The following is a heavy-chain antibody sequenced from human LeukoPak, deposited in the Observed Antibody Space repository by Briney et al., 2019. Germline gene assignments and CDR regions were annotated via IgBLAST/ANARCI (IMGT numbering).Heavy chain of an antibody. Sequence: GGSLRLSCAASGFTFSSYEMNWVRQAPGKGLEWVSYISSSGSTIYYADSVKGRFTISRDNAKNSLYLQMNSLRAEDTAVYYCARAKVVVAATAGYYYYGMDVWGQGTTVTVSS. V-gene: IGHV3-48*03. D-gene: IGHD2-15*01. CDR3: ARAKVVVAATAGYYYYGMDV. J-gene: IGHJ6*02. CDR2: ISSSGSTI. CDR1: GFTFSSYE.